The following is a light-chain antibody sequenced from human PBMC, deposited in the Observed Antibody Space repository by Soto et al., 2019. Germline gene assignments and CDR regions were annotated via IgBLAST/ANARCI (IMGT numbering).Light chain of an antibody. V-gene: IGKV4-1*01. CDR1: QSILHRSNNKNY. CDR3: QQYYSVWWT. J-gene: IGKJ1*01. Sequence: DIVMTQSPDSLAVSLGERATINCKSSQSILHRSNNKNYLAWYQQKPGQPPRLLFYWASTRESGVPDRFSGSGSGTDFTLTISSLQAEDVAFYYCQQYYSVWWTFGQGTKVEIK. CDR2: WAS.